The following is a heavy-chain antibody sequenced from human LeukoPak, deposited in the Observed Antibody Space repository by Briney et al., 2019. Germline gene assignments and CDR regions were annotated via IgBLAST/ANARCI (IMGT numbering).Heavy chain of an antibody. Sequence: GGSLRLSCAASGFTFSSYGMNSVRQAPGKGLEWVAFIRYDGSNKYYADSVKGRFTISRDNSKNTLYLQMNSLRAEDTAVYYCAKDLPSYDFWSGSMYWGQGTLVTVSS. D-gene: IGHD3-3*01. CDR2: IRYDGSNK. V-gene: IGHV3-30*02. CDR3: AKDLPSYDFWSGSMY. CDR1: GFTFSSYG. J-gene: IGHJ4*02.